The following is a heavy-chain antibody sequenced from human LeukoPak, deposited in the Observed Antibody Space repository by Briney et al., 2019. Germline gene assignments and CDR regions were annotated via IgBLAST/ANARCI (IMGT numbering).Heavy chain of an antibody. D-gene: IGHD7-27*01. V-gene: IGHV4-39*01. CDR2: IYSSGNT. J-gene: IGHJ4*02. CDR1: GASISSSNYY. CDR3: ARGFHWGGYYFDC. Sequence: SETLSLTCAVSGASISSSNYYWGWVRQSPGKGLEWIGNIYSSGNTYYNASLQSRVIISLDTSKNQFSVKLTSVSAADTAVYYCARGFHWGGYYFDCWGQGSLFTVSS.